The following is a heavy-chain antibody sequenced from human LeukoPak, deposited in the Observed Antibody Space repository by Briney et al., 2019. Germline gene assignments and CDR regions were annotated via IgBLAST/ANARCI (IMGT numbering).Heavy chain of an antibody. V-gene: IGHV3-7*03. CDR2: IKQDGSEK. D-gene: IGHD6-6*01. CDR1: GFTFSSYW. J-gene: IGHJ4*02. Sequence: PGGSLRLSCAASGFTFSSYWMSWVRQAPGKGLEWVAKIKQDGSEKYYVDSVKGRFTISRDNAKNPLYLQVNSLSAQDKAGYYGGRENELVRRGQGTLVTVS. CDR3: GRENELVR.